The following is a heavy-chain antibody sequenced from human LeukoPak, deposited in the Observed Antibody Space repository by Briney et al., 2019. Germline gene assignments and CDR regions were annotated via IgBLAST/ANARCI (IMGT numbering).Heavy chain of an antibody. CDR3: AGGYDSSGYAFEI. J-gene: IGHJ3*02. CDR1: GGSISSSSYY. V-gene: IGHV4-39*01. D-gene: IGHD3-22*01. Sequence: PSETLSLTCTVSGGSISSSSYYWGWIRQPPGKGLEWTGSRYYSGNTYYNPSLKSRVTISVDTSTHQFSLKLSSVTAADTAVYYCAGGYDSSGYAFEIWGQGTMVTVSS. CDR2: RYYSGNT.